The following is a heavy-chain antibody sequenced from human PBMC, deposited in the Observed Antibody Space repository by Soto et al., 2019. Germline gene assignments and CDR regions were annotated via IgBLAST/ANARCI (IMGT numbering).Heavy chain of an antibody. CDR3: ARRRGYHDYESSYFDS. J-gene: IGHJ4*02. CDR1: GGSISSSSYY. CDR2: IYYSGST. V-gene: IGHV4-39*01. Sequence: PSETLSLTCTVSGGSISSSSYYWGWIRQPPGKGLEWIGSIYYSGSTYYNPSLKSRVTISVDTSKNQFSLKLTSVTAADTAVYYCARRRGYHDYESSYFDSWGQGTLVAVSS. D-gene: IGHD4-17*01.